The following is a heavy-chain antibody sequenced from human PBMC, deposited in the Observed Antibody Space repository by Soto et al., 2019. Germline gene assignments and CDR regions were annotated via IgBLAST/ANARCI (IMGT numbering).Heavy chain of an antibody. CDR1: GGTFSSYA. CDR3: ARDLSYYGGNMDAFDI. Sequence: SVKVSCKASGGTFSSYAISWLRQAPGQGLEWMGGIIPIFGTANYAQKFQGRVTITADESTSTAYMELSSLRSEDTAVYYCARDLSYYGGNMDAFDIWGQGTMVTVSS. CDR2: IIPIFGTA. D-gene: IGHD4-17*01. V-gene: IGHV1-69*13. J-gene: IGHJ3*02.